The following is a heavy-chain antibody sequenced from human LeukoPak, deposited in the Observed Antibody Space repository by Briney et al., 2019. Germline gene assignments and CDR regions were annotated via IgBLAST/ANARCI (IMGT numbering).Heavy chain of an antibody. CDR3: ARLAFTWYFDY. V-gene: IGHV3-66*04. Sequence: PGGSLRLSCAASGFTFSSYAMSWVRQAPGKGLERVSVFYSGGTTSYADSVKGRFTISRDNSKNTLYLQMSSLRAGDTAVYYCARLAFTWYFDYWGQGTLVTVSS. CDR1: GFTFSSYA. CDR2: FYSGGTT. D-gene: IGHD3-3*02. J-gene: IGHJ4*02.